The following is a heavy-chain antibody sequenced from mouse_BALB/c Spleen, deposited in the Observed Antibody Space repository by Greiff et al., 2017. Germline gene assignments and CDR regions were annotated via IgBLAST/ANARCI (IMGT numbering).Heavy chain of an antibody. V-gene: IGHV1-7*01. J-gene: IGHJ2*01. CDR2: INPSTGYT. Sequence: QVQLQQSGADLAKPGASVKMSCKASGYTFTSYWMHWVKQRPGQGLEWIGYINPSTGYTEYNQKFKDKATLTADKSTSTAYMQLSSLTSEDSAVYYCARRIYGNYFDYWGQGTTLTVSA. CDR3: ARRIYGNYFDY. CDR1: GYTFTSYW. D-gene: IGHD2-1*01.